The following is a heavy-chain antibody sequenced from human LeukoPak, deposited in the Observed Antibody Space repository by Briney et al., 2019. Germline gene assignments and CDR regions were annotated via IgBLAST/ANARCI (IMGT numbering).Heavy chain of an antibody. CDR1: GYSFSSYW. CDR3: ARQSSRRNNDY. CDR2: IYPGDSDV. J-gene: IGHJ4*02. V-gene: IGHV5-51*01. D-gene: IGHD1-14*01. Sequence: GESLKISCQGSGYSFSSYWIGWVRQMPGKGLEWMGIIYPGDSDVKYSPSFQGQVTFSADKSNSTAYLQWGSLKASDTAVYFCARQSSRRNNDYWGQGTLVTVSS.